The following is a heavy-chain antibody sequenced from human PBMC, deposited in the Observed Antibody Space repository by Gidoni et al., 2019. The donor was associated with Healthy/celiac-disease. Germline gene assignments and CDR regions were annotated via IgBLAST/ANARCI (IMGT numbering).Heavy chain of an antibody. CDR2: ISGSGGST. Sequence: EVQLLESGGGLVQPGGSLRLSCAASGFTFSSSAMSWVRQAPGKGLEWVSAISGSGGSTYYADSVKGRFTISRDNSKNTLYLQMNSLRAEDTAVYYCAKDLDYYDSSGYPPFDPWGQGTLVTVSS. V-gene: IGHV3-23*01. J-gene: IGHJ5*02. CDR1: GFTFSSSA. D-gene: IGHD3-22*01. CDR3: AKDLDYYDSSGYPPFDP.